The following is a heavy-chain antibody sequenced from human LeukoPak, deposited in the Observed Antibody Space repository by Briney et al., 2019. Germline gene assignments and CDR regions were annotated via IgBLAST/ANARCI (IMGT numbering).Heavy chain of an antibody. CDR2: INHSGST. V-gene: IGHV4-34*01. Sequence: SETLSLTCAVYGGSFSGYYWSWIRQPPGKGLEWIGEINHSGSTNYNPSLKSRVTISVDTSKNQFSLKLSSVTAADTAVYYCARGQRIAAAGTRYVQHWGQGTLVTVSS. D-gene: IGHD6-13*01. CDR1: GGSFSGYY. CDR3: ARGQRIAAAGTRYVQH. J-gene: IGHJ1*01.